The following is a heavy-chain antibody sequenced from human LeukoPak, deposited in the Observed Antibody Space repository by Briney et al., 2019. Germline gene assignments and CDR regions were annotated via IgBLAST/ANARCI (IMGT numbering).Heavy chain of an antibody. CDR1: GGSISSYY. CDR2: IYYSGST. D-gene: IGHD2-15*01. V-gene: IGHV4-59*01. J-gene: IGHJ5*02. Sequence: SGTLSLTCTVSGGSISSYYWSWIRQPPGKGLEWIGYIYYSGSTNYNPSLKSRVTISVDTSKNQFSLKLSSVTAADTAVYYCARSYCSGGSCYSGWFDPWGQGTLVTVSS. CDR3: ARSYCSGGSCYSGWFDP.